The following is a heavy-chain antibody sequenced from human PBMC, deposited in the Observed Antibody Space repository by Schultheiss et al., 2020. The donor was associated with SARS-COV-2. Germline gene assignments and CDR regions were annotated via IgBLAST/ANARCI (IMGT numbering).Heavy chain of an antibody. D-gene: IGHD5-24*01. CDR3: ARINTGALGDGYNS. CDR1: GFSLSTSGVG. J-gene: IGHJ5*02. Sequence: SGPTLVKPTQTLTLTCTFSGFSLSTSGVGVGWIRQPPGKALEWLALIYWDDDKRYSPSLKSRLTISKDTSKSQVVLTMTNMDPVDTATYYCARINTGALGDGYNSWGQGTLVTVSS. V-gene: IGHV2-5*02. CDR2: IYWDDDK.